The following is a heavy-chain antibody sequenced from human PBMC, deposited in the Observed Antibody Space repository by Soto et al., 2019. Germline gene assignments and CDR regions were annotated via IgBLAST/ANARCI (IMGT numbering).Heavy chain of an antibody. D-gene: IGHD3-10*01. CDR2: IYYSGST. V-gene: IGHV4-39*01. Sequence: QLQLQESGPGLVKPSETLSLTCTVSGGSISSSSYYWGWIRQPPGKGLEWIGSIYYSGSTYYNPSLKSRVTISVDTSKNQFSLKLSSVTAADTAVYYCARQLWFGELVPIDYWGQGTLVTVSS. J-gene: IGHJ4*02. CDR3: ARQLWFGELVPIDY. CDR1: GGSISSSSYY.